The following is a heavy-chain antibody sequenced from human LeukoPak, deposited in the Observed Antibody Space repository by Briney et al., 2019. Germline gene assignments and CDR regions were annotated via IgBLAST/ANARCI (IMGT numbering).Heavy chain of an antibody. CDR3: ARDYGDYYYYYYGMDV. D-gene: IGHD4-17*01. CDR2: ISSSGSTI. Sequence: PGGSLRLSCAASGFTFSDYYMSWIRQAPGKGLEWVSYISSSGSTIYYADSVKGRFTISRDNAKNSLNLQMNSLRAEDTAVYYSARDYGDYYYYYYGMDVWGQGTTVTVSS. J-gene: IGHJ6*02. CDR1: GFTFSDYY. V-gene: IGHV3-11*01.